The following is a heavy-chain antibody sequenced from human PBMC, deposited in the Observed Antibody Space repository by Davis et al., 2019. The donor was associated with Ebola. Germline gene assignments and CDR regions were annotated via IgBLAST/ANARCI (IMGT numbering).Heavy chain of an antibody. V-gene: IGHV3-53*04. CDR1: GFTFSHFG. Sequence: GESLKISCAGSGFTFSHFGMSWVRQAPGKGLEWVSVIYSGGSTYYADSVKGRFTISRHNSKNTLYLQMNSLRSEDTAVYYCARERAAAGSLVGWFDPWGQGTLVTVSS. J-gene: IGHJ5*02. CDR3: ARERAAAGSLVGWFDP. CDR2: IYSGGST. D-gene: IGHD6-13*01.